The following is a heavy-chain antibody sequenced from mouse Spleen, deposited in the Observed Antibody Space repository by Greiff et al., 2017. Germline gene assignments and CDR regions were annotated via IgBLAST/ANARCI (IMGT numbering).Heavy chain of an antibody. CDR2: ISSGGSYT. V-gene: IGHV5-6-4*01. CDR3: TREDYGFAY. D-gene: IGHD1-1*02. CDR1: GFTFSSYT. Sequence: EVQLVESGGGLVKPGGSLKLSCAASGFTFSSYTMSWVRQTPEKRLEWVATISSGGSYTYYPDSVKGRFTISRDNAKNTLYLQMSSLKSEDTAMYYCTREDYGFAYWGQGTLVTVSA. J-gene: IGHJ3*01.